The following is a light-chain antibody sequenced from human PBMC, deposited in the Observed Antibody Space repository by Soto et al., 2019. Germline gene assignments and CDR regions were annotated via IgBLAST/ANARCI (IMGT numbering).Light chain of an antibody. V-gene: IGLV2-8*01. CDR2: EVS. J-gene: IGLJ1*01. CDR3: SSYAGSNNFV. CDR1: SSDVGDDNY. Sequence: QSALTQPPSASGSPGQSVTISCTGTSSDVGDDNYVSWYQRHPGKAPKLMISEVSKRPSGVPDRFSGSKSGNTASLTVSGLQAEDEADYYCSSYAGSNNFVFGTGTKLPS.